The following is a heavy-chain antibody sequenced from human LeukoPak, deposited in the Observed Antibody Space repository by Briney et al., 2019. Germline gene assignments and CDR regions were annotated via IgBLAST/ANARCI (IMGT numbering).Heavy chain of an antibody. D-gene: IGHD2-2*01. J-gene: IGHJ4*02. CDR1: GVTFSSYG. V-gene: IGHV3-30*18. CDR2: ISYDGSNK. Sequence: PGGSLRLSCEASGVTFSSYGMHWVRQAPGKGLEWVAVISYDGSNKYYADSVKGRFTISRDNSKNTLYLQMNSLRAEDTAVYYCAKLGGVVPAANDYWGQGTLVTVSS. CDR3: AKLGGVVPAANDY.